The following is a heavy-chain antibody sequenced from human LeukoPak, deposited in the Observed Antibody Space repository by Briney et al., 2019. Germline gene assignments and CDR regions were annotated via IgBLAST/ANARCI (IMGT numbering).Heavy chain of an antibody. J-gene: IGHJ6*02. CDR2: ISSSSDYI. CDR1: GFTFSSYS. D-gene: IGHD6-19*01. Sequence: GGSLRLSCAASGFTFSSYSMNWVRQAPGKGLEWVSSISSSSDYIYYADSVKGRFTISRDNAKNSLYLQMNSLRGEDTAVYYCARFMPRRGIALTGYYFYTMDVWGQGTTVTVSS. CDR3: ARFMPRRGIALTGYYFYTMDV. V-gene: IGHV3-21*01.